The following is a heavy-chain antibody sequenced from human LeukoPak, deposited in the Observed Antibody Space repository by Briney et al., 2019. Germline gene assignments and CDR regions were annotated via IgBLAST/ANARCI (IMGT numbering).Heavy chain of an antibody. D-gene: IGHD6-19*01. CDR3: ARDLLGLAGSHSSFDRSDY. Sequence: ASVKVSCKASGYTFTNYDINWVRQAPGQGLEWMGIINPSGGSTSYAQKFQGRVTMTRDTSTSTVYMELSSLRSEDTAVYYCARDLLGLAGSHSSFDRSDYWGQGTLVTVSS. J-gene: IGHJ4*02. CDR2: INPSGGST. CDR1: GYTFTNYD. V-gene: IGHV1-46*01.